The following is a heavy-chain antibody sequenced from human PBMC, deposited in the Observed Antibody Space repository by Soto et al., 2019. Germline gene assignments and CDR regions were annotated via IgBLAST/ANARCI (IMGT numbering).Heavy chain of an antibody. CDR2: ISYDVSNK. CDR3: ASPERDCSGGSCYYYSVGSFAY. V-gene: IGHV3-30-3*01. Sequence: PGGSLRLSCAASGFTFSSYAMHWVRQAPGKGLEWVAVISYDVSNKYYADSVKGRFTISRDNSKNTLYLQMNSLRAEDTAVYYCASPERDCSGGSCYYYSVGSFAYWGQGTLVTVSS. D-gene: IGHD2-15*01. J-gene: IGHJ4*02. CDR1: GFTFSSYA.